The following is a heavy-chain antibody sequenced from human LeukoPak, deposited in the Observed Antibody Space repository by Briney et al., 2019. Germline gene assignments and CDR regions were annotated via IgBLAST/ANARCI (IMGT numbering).Heavy chain of an antibody. Sequence: GRSLRLSCAASGFTFSSYGMHWVRQAPGKGLEWVAVIWYDGSNKYYADSVKGRFTISRDNSKNTLCLQMNSLRAEDTAVYYCARDVEQDSSADYWGQGTLVTVSS. D-gene: IGHD3-22*01. CDR2: IWYDGSNK. V-gene: IGHV3-33*01. CDR1: GFTFSSYG. CDR3: ARDVEQDSSADY. J-gene: IGHJ4*02.